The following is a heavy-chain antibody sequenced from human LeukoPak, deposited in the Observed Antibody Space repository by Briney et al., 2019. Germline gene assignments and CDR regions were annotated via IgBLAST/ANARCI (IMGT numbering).Heavy chain of an antibody. J-gene: IGHJ3*01. V-gene: IGHV4-59*01. D-gene: IGHD6-13*01. CDR3: ARISSSNWYNERGAFDV. CDR1: GGSINSYY. CDR2: IYYSGST. Sequence: PSETLSLTCTVSGGSINSYYWSWIRQPPGKGLEWIGYIYYSGSTNYSPSLKSRVTISVDTSKNQFSLKLRSVTAADTAVYYCARISSSNWYNERGAFDVWGQGTMVTVSS.